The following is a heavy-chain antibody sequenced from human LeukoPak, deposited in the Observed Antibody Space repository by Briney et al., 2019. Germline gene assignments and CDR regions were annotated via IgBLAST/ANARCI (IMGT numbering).Heavy chain of an antibody. V-gene: IGHV3-23*01. Sequence: GGSLRLSCAASGFTFSSYGMHWVRQAPGKGLEWVSAISGSGGSTYYADSVKGRFTISRDNSKNTLYLQMNSLRAEDTAVYYCAKEGYSSSWYYYYYYMDVWGKGTTVTISS. CDR1: GFTFSSYG. J-gene: IGHJ6*03. CDR2: ISGSGGST. D-gene: IGHD6-13*01. CDR3: AKEGYSSSWYYYYYYMDV.